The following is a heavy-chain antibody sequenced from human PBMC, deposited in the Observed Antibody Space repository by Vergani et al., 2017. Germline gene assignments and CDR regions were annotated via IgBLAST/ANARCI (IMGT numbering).Heavy chain of an antibody. D-gene: IGHD2-15*01. CDR1: GDAFNKFT. J-gene: IGHJ3*01. CDR2: IVPVFGLT. CDR3: ARSYCSGSLCYYAFGV. V-gene: IGHV1-69*02. Sequence: QVQLVQSGAEVKRPGSSVKVSCKTSGDAFNKFTINWLRQAPGRGLEWMGRIVPVFGLTNYVHKFEGRLTITADRSTATAYMELTSLTSEDTAVYFCARSYCSGSLCYYAFGVWGQGTMITVS.